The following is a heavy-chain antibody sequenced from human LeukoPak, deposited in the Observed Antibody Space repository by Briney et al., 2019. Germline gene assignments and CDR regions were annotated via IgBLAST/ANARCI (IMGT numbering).Heavy chain of an antibody. J-gene: IGHJ4*02. CDR2: ISSDGRST. Sequence: GGSLRLSCAASGFTFSDNWMHWVRQAPGKGLVWVSVISSDGRSTIYADSVKGRFTISRDNAKNTLYLQMDSLRAEDAAVYFCASQLGGNVYWGQGTLVTVSS. V-gene: IGHV3-74*01. CDR3: ASQLGGNVY. CDR1: GFTFSDNW. D-gene: IGHD3-16*01.